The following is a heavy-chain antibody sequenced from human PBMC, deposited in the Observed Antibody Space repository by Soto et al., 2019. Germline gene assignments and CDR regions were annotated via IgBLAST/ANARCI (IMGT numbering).Heavy chain of an antibody. V-gene: IGHV3-30*18. J-gene: IGHJ6*02. CDR3: AKDYGGNSEERGPAAYYYYYGMDV. CDR1: GFTFSSYG. CDR2: ISYDGSNK. Sequence: ESGGGVVQPGRSLRLSCAASGFTFSSYGMHWVRQAPGKGLEWVAVISYDGSNKYYADSVKGRFTISRDNSKNTLYLQMNSLRAEDTAVYYCAKDYGGNSEERGPAAYYYYYGMDVWGQGTTVTVSS. D-gene: IGHD4-17*01.